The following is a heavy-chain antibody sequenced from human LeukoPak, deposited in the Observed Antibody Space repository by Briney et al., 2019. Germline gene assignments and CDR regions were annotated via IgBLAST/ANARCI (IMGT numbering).Heavy chain of an antibody. Sequence: VASVKVSCKASGGTFSSYAISWVRQAPGQGLEWMGGIIPIFGTANYAQKFQGRVTITADESTSTAYMELSSLRSEDTAVYYCARSQYCDILTGYYANGDPLYFDYWGQGTLVTVSS. D-gene: IGHD3-9*01. V-gene: IGHV1-69*13. J-gene: IGHJ4*02. CDR1: GGTFSSYA. CDR2: IIPIFGTA. CDR3: ARSQYCDILTGYYANGDPLYFDY.